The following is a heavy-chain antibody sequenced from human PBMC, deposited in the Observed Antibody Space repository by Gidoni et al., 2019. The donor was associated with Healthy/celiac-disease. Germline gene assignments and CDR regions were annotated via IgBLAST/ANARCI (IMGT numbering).Heavy chain of an antibody. CDR1: GGSISRYY. V-gene: IGHV4-59*01. D-gene: IGHD4-17*01. CDR3: ARGGISAVTWFDP. J-gene: IGHJ5*02. Sequence: VQLQESGPGLVKPSETLSLTCTVSGGSISRYYWSWIRQPPGKGLEWIVYIYYSGSTNYNPSLKSRVTISVDTSKNQFSLKLSSVTAADTAVYYCARGGISAVTWFDPWGQGTLVTVSS. CDR2: IYYSGST.